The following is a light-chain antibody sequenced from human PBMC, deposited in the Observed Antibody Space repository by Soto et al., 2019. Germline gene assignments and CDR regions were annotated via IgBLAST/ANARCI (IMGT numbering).Light chain of an antibody. J-gene: IGLJ1*01. V-gene: IGLV2-14*03. CDR1: NSDVGANNY. CDR2: DVS. CDR3: SAYAGSSTLYV. Sequence: SALTQPASVSGSPGQSITISCTGTNSDVGANNYVSWYQQHPGKAPKLMIYDVSKRPSGVSNRFSGSKSGNTASLTISGLKAEDEADYYCSAYAGSSTLYVFGSGTKVTVL.